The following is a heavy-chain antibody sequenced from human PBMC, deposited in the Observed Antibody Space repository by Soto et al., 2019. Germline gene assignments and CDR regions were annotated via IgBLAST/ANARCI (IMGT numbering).Heavy chain of an antibody. V-gene: IGHV3-48*02. CDR1: GFTFSSYS. D-gene: IGHD6-13*01. CDR2: ISSSSSTI. Sequence: GGSLRLSCAASGFTFSSYSMNWVRQAPGKGLEWVSYISSSSSTIYYADSVKGRFTISRDNAKNSLYLQMNSLRDEDTAVYYCARDSHQYGEQQLVRYWGQGTLVTSPQ. CDR3: ARDSHQYGEQQLVRY. J-gene: IGHJ4*02.